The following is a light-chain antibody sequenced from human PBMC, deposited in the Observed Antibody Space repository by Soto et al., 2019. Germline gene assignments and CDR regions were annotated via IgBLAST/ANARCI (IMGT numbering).Light chain of an antibody. CDR2: DVS. Sequence: QSVLTQPASVSGSLQQSITISCTGTSSDVGGYNYVSWYQHHPGKAPKLMIYDVSDRPSGVSNRFSGSKSGNTASLTISGLQAEDEADYYCSSYTTSGTRVFGGGTKLTVL. J-gene: IGLJ2*01. CDR1: SSDVGGYNY. V-gene: IGLV2-14*03. CDR3: SSYTTSGTRV.